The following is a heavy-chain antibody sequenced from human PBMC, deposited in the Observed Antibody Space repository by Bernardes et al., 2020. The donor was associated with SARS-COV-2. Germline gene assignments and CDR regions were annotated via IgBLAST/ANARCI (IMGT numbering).Heavy chain of an antibody. CDR3: GEGDDDKWRVWFDC. Sequence: GGSLRLSCAASGFSFRSYGMSWVRKAPGKGLEWVSATIWRGGSTYYADPVKGRFTISRNTSKSTLYLQMNSLRADESAVYYGGEGDDDKWRVWFDCWGQGTLVTVSS. CDR2: TIWRGGST. J-gene: IGHJ4*02. V-gene: IGHV3-23*01. CDR1: GFSFRSYG. D-gene: IGHD1-1*01.